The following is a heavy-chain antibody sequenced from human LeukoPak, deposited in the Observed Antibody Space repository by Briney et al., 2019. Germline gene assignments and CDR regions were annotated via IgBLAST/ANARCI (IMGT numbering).Heavy chain of an antibody. D-gene: IGHD3-10*01. CDR1: GFNFGNYA. CDR2: IPSGGFYE. Sequence: RPGGSLRLSCAASGFNFGNYAMHWVRQAPGKGLEWVSLIPSGGFYEYYADSVKGRFTISRDDSGNTLYLQLNSLRPEDTAVYYCARDSTYYYESGSSGPHYFDNWGQGTLVTVSS. J-gene: IGHJ4*02. CDR3: ARDSTYYYESGSSGPHYFDN. V-gene: IGHV3-30-3*01.